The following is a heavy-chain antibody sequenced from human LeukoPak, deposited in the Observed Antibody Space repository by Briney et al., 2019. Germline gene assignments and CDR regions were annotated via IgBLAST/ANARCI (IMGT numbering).Heavy chain of an antibody. CDR2: INPNSGGT. Sequence: ASVKVACKASGYTFTGYYMHWVRQAPGQGLEWMGWINPNSGGTNYAQKFQGRVTMTRDTSISTAYMELSRLRSDDTAVYYCARGYYDSSKVFDYWGQGTLVTVSS. J-gene: IGHJ4*02. D-gene: IGHD3-22*01. CDR1: GYTFTGYY. CDR3: ARGYYDSSKVFDY. V-gene: IGHV1-2*02.